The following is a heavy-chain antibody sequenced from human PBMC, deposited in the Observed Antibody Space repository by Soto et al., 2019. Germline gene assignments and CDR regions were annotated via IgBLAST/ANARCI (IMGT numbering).Heavy chain of an antibody. CDR1: GFTFSSYA. V-gene: IGHV3-23*01. CDR2: ISSNGGST. J-gene: IGHJ5*02. CDR3: ARDDVDYNWFDP. Sequence: GGSLRLSCAASGFTFSSYAMSWVRQAPGKGLEWVSSISSNGGSTYYADSVKGRLTVSRDNSKNTLYLQMNSLRAEDTAVYYCARDDVDYNWFDPWGQGTLLTVSS. D-gene: IGHD4-17*01.